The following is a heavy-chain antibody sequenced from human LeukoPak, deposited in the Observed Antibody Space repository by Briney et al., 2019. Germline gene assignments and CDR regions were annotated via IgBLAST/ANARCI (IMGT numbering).Heavy chain of an antibody. J-gene: IGHJ4*02. CDR3: ARQTGSGLFILP. CDR2: IHYSGST. D-gene: IGHD3/OR15-3a*01. CDR1: GGSISSYY. V-gene: IGHV4-59*08. Sequence: SETLSLTCTVSGGSISSYYWSWIRQPPGKGLEWIGYIHYSGSTNYNPSLKSRVTISVDTSKNQFSLRLTSVTAADTAVYYCARQTGSGLFILPGGQGTLVTVSS.